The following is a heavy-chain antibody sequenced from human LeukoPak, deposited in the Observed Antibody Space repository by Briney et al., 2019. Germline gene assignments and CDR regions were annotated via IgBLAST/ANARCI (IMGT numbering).Heavy chain of an antibody. V-gene: IGHV1-69*13. CDR1: GGTFSSYA. CDR3: AREEAAAGTPDY. CDR2: IIPIFGTA. Sequence: SVKVSCKASGGTFSSYAISWVRQAPGQGLEWMGGIIPIFGTANYAQKFQGRVTITADESTSTAYMELSSLRSEDTAVYYCAREEAAAGTPDYWGQGTLVTVSS. J-gene: IGHJ4*02. D-gene: IGHD6-13*01.